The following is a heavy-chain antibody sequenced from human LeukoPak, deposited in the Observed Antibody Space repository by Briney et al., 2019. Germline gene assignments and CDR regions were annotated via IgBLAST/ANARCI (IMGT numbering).Heavy chain of an antibody. CDR3: ARIGGRRGVWFDP. CDR2: IYYSGST. V-gene: IGHV4-39*02. Sequence: PSETLSLTCTVSGGSIRSSDYYWAWIRQPPGKGLEWIGTIYYSGSTYYNPSLKSRVTISVDTSKGYFSLKLSSVTAADTAVYYCARIGGRRGVWFDPWGQGTLVTVSS. D-gene: IGHD3-10*01. J-gene: IGHJ5*02. CDR1: GGSIRSSDYY.